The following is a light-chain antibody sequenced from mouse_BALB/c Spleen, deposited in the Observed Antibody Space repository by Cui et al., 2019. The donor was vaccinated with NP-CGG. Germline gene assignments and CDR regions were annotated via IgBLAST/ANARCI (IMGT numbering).Light chain of an antibody. CDR2: GTN. J-gene: IGLJ1*01. CDR1: TGAVTTSNY. Sequence: QAVVTQESALTTSPGETVTLTCRSSTGAVTTSNYANWVQEKPDHLFTGLIGGTNYRVPGVPARFSGSLIGDKAALTITGAQTEDEAIYFCALWYSNHWVFGGGTKLTVL. CDR3: ALWYSNHWV. V-gene: IGLV1*01.